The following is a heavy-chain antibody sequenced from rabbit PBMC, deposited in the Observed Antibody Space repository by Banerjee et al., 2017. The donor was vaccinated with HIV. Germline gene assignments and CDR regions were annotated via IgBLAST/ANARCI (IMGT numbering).Heavy chain of an antibody. CDR3: ARDLAGVIGWNFDL. J-gene: IGHJ4*01. CDR1: GFSFSSSYY. Sequence: QSLEESGGDLVKPGASLTLTCTASGFSFSSSYYMCWVRQAPGKGLEWIACIYAGYSGSTWYASWVNGRFTISRSTSLNTVDLKMTSLTAADTATYFCARDLAGVIGWNFDLWGPGTLVTVS. D-gene: IGHD4-1*01. CDR2: IYAGYSGST. V-gene: IGHV1S40*01.